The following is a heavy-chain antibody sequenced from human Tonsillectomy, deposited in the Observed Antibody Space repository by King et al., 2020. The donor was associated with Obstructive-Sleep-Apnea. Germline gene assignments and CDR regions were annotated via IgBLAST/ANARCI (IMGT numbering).Heavy chain of an antibody. V-gene: IGHV4-38-2*02. J-gene: IGHJ5*02. Sequence: VQLQESGPGLVKPSETLSLTCTVSGFFISRGYYWGWIRQPPWKGLEWIGSIYHSGSTYYNPSLKSRLTISVDTSTNQFSLKLTSVTAADTAVYYCGREYGVISATGWFDPWGQGTLVTVSP. D-gene: IGHD2-15*01. CDR3: GREYGVISATGWFDP. CDR2: IYHSGST. CDR1: GFFISRGYY.